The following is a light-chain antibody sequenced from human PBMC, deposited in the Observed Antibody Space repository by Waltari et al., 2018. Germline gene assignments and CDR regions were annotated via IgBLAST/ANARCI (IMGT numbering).Light chain of an antibody. Sequence: SSELTQDPAVSVALGQTVRITCQGDSLRTYYVSWFQQKPGQAPALVIYGKTNRPSGIPDRFSASTSGSTSSLTIIGAQAEDEADYYCHSRDSSGDVVIGGGTKLTVV. V-gene: IGLV3-19*01. CDR2: GKT. J-gene: IGLJ2*01. CDR3: HSRDSSGDVV. CDR1: SLRTYY.